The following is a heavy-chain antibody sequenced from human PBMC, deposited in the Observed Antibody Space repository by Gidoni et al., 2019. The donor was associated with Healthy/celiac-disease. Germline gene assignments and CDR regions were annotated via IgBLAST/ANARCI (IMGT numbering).Heavy chain of an antibody. D-gene: IGHD2-15*01. V-gene: IGHV3-15*01. CDR2: IKSKTDGGIT. Sequence: EVQLVESGGGLVKPGGSLRISCAASGFTFGTAGMGWVRQAPGKGLGWVGRIKSKTDGGITDYAAPVKGRFTISRDDSKNTLYLQMNSLKTEDTAVYYCTTIGYCSGGSCYPIDYWGQGTLVTVSS. J-gene: IGHJ4*02. CDR3: TTIGYCSGGSCYPIDY. CDR1: GFTFGTAG.